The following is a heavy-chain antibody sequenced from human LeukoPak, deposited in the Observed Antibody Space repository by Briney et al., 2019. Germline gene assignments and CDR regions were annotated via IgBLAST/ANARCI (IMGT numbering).Heavy chain of an antibody. CDR1: GFTFSSYA. Sequence: GGSLRLSCAASGFTFSSYAMSWVRQAPGKGLEWVSAISGSGGSTYYADSVKGRFTISRDNSKNTLYLQMNSLRAEDTAVYYCAKPHPDSSSWYGRNWFDPWGQGTLVTVSS. J-gene: IGHJ5*02. D-gene: IGHD6-13*01. CDR3: AKPHPDSSSWYGRNWFDP. V-gene: IGHV3-23*01. CDR2: ISGSGGST.